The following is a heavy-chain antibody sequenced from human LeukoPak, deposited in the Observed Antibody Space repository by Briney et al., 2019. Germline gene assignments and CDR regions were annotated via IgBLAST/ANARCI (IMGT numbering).Heavy chain of an antibody. CDR3: ASFVGYSYVLNY. Sequence: GGSLRLSCAASGFTFRSYWMSWVRQAPGKGLEWVANIKQDGSEKYYVDSVKGRFTISRDNAKNSLYLQMNSLRAEDTAVYYCASFVGYSYVLNYWGQGTLVTVSS. D-gene: IGHD5-18*01. CDR1: GFTFRSYW. J-gene: IGHJ4*02. CDR2: IKQDGSEK. V-gene: IGHV3-7*03.